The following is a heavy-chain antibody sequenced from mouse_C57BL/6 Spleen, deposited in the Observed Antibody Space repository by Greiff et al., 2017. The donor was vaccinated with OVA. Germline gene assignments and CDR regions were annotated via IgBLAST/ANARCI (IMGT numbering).Heavy chain of an antibody. CDR1: GYAFSSYW. J-gene: IGHJ3*01. CDR3: ARGGITTVEGAY. CDR2: IYPGDGDT. V-gene: IGHV1-80*01. D-gene: IGHD1-1*01. Sequence: VKLVESGAELVKPGASVKISCKASGYAFSSYWMNWVKQRPGKGLEWIGQIYPGDGDTNYNGKFKGKATLTADKSSSTAYMQLSSLTSEDSAVYFCARGGITTVEGAYWGQGTLVTVSA.